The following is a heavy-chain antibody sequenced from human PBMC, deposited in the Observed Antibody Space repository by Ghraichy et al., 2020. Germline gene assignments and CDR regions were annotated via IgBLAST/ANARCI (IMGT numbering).Heavy chain of an antibody. Sequence: GSLRLSCAVYGGSFSGYYWSWIRQPPGKGLEWIGEINHSGSTNYNPSLKSRVTISVDTSKNQFSLKLSSVTAADTAVYYCARGITIFGVVQYYYGMDVWGQGTTVTVSS. CDR1: GGSFSGYY. CDR2: INHSGST. V-gene: IGHV4-34*01. J-gene: IGHJ6*02. D-gene: IGHD3-3*01. CDR3: ARGITIFGVVQYYYGMDV.